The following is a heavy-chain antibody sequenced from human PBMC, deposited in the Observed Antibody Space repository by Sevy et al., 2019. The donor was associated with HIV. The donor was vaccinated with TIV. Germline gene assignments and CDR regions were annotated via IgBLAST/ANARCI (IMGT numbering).Heavy chain of an antibody. V-gene: IGHV3-21*01. Sequence: GGSLRLSCAASGFTFSSYSMNWVRQAPGKGLEWVSSISSSSSYIYYADSVKGRFTISRDNAKNSLYLQKNSLRAEDTAVYYCAREDTAMVGYLNAPPTPFFDYWGQGTLVTVS. D-gene: IGHD5-18*01. CDR2: ISSSSSYI. CDR1: GFTFSSYS. CDR3: AREDTAMVGYLNAPPTPFFDY. J-gene: IGHJ4*02.